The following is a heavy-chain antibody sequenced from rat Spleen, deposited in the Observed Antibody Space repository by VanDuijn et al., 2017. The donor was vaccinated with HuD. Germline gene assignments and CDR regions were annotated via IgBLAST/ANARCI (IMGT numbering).Heavy chain of an antibody. D-gene: IGHD2-1*01. CDR1: GFTFSNFG. Sequence: EVQLVESGGGLVQPGRSLKLSCAASGFTFSNFGLHWIRQAPGKGLEWVASITNSGGGVYYPDSVKGRFTISRDNAKSTLYLQMNSLRSEDTAAYYCARTTYDYFDYWGQGVMVTVSS. J-gene: IGHJ2*01. CDR2: ITNSGGGV. CDR3: ARTTYDYFDY. V-gene: IGHV5-19*01.